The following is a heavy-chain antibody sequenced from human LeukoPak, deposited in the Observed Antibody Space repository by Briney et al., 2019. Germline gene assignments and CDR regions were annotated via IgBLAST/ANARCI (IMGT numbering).Heavy chain of an antibody. CDR3: ARVTPSYYYDSSGPTELDY. J-gene: IGHJ4*02. D-gene: IGHD3-22*01. Sequence: ASVTVSCTASGYTFTSYGISWVRQAPGQGLEWMGWISAYNGNTNYAQKLQGRVTMTTDTSTSTAYMELRSLRAEDTAVYYCARVTPSYYYDSSGPTELDYWGQGTLVTVSS. CDR1: GYTFTSYG. V-gene: IGHV1-18*01. CDR2: ISAYNGNT.